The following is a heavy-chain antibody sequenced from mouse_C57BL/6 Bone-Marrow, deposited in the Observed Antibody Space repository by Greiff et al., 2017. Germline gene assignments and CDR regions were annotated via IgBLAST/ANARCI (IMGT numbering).Heavy chain of an antibody. Sequence: VQLQQSGPELVKPGASVKLSCKASGYTFTSYDINWVKQRPGQGLEWIGWIYPRDGSTKYNEKLKGKSTLTVDTSSSTAYMELHSLTSDDSAVYFCARDYGSSYWYFDVWGTGTTVTVSS. D-gene: IGHD1-1*01. CDR2: IYPRDGST. J-gene: IGHJ1*03. V-gene: IGHV1-85*01. CDR3: ARDYGSSYWYFDV. CDR1: GYTFTSYD.